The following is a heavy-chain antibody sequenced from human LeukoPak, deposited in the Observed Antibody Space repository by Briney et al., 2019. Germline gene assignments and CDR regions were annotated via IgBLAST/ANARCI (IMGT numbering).Heavy chain of an antibody. J-gene: IGHJ6*02. Sequence: PSETLSLTCAVSGGSISSGGYSWSWIRQPPGKGLEWIGYTYHSGSTYYNPSLKSRVTISVDRSKNQFSLKLSSVTAADTAVYYCARVLGYCSGGSCYYYYGMDVWGQGTTVTVSS. D-gene: IGHD2-15*01. CDR1: GGSISSGGYS. CDR2: TYHSGST. V-gene: IGHV4-30-2*01. CDR3: ARVLGYCSGGSCYYYYGMDV.